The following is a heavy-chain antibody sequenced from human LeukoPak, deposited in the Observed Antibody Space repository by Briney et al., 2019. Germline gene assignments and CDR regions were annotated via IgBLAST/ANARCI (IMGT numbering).Heavy chain of an antibody. CDR3: AKGSSWYGGFDY. J-gene: IGHJ4*02. V-gene: IGHV3-30*18. D-gene: IGHD6-13*01. Sequence: GGSLRLSCAASGFTISSYGMHWVRQAPGKGLEWVAVISYDGSNKYYADSVKGRFTISRDNSKNTLYLQMNSLRAEDTAVYYCAKGSSWYGGFDYWGQGTLVTVSS. CDR2: ISYDGSNK. CDR1: GFTISSYG.